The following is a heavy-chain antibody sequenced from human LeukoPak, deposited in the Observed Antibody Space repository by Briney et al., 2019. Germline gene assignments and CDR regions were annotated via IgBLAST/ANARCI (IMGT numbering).Heavy chain of an antibody. D-gene: IGHD1-26*01. CDR1: GGSFSGYY. V-gene: IGHV4-34*01. Sequence: SETLSLTCAVYGGSFSGYYWSWIRQPPGKGLEWIGEINHSGSTNYNPSLKSRVTISVDTSKNQFSLKLSSVTAADTAVYYCARLVAVYSGSYCNWGQGTLVTVSS. CDR2: INHSGST. CDR3: ARLVAVYSGSYCN. J-gene: IGHJ4*02.